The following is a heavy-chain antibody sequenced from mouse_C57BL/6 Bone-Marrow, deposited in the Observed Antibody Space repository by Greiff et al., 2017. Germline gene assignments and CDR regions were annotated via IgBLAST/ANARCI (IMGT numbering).Heavy chain of an antibody. J-gene: IGHJ2*01. Sequence: EVQLVESGGGLVQPGGSLSLSCAASGFTFTDYYMSWVRQPPGKALEWLGFIRNKANGYTTEYSASVKGRFTISRDNSQSSLYLQMNALRAEDSATYYCARYDDYDVDYWGQGTTLTVSS. D-gene: IGHD2-4*01. CDR3: ARYDDYDVDY. CDR1: GFTFTDYY. V-gene: IGHV7-3*01. CDR2: IRNKANGYTT.